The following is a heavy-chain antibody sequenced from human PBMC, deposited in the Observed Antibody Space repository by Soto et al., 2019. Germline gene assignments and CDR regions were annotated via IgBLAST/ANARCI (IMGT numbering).Heavy chain of an antibody. D-gene: IGHD2-2*01. CDR1: GGSFSGYY. CDR3: ASRVVPAAMRVGWFDP. V-gene: IGHV4-34*01. Sequence: QVQLQQWGAGLLKPSETLSLTCAVYGGSFSGYYWSWIRQPPGKGLEWIGEINHSGSTNYNPSLKSRVTISVDTSKNQFSLKLSSVTAADTAVYYCASRVVPAAMRVGWFDPWGQGTLVTVSS. CDR2: INHSGST. J-gene: IGHJ5*02.